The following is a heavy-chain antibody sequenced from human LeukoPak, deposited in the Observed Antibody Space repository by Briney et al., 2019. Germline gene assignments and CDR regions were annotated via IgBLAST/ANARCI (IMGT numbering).Heavy chain of an antibody. Sequence: GGSLRLSCAASGFTFSSYWMSWVREAPGKGLEWVANIKQDGSEKYYVDSVKGRFTISRDNAKNSLYLQMNSPRAEDTAVYYCAGALYDYAERGYWGQGTLVTVSS. CDR2: IKQDGSEK. CDR1: GFTFSSYW. CDR3: AGALYDYAERGY. J-gene: IGHJ4*02. V-gene: IGHV3-7*01. D-gene: IGHD3-16*01.